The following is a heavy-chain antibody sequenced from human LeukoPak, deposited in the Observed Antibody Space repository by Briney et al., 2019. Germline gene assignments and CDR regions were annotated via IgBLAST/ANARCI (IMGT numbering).Heavy chain of an antibody. D-gene: IGHD6-19*01. V-gene: IGHV5-51*01. CDR1: GYSFTSYW. CDR3: ARLGMSSGRYVGRDNWFDP. Sequence: GESLKIYCKGSGYSFTSYWIGWVPQMPGKGLEWMVIIYPGDSDTRYSPSFQGQVTISADKSISTAYLQWSSLKASDTAMYYCARLGMSSGRYVGRDNWFDPWGQGTLVTVSS. J-gene: IGHJ5*02. CDR2: IYPGDSDT.